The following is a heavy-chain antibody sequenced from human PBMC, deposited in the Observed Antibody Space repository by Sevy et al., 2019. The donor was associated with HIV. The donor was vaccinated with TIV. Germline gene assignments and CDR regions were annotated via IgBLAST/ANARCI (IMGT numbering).Heavy chain of an antibody. Sequence: ASVKVSCKASGYTFTSYYMHWVRQAPGQGLEWMGIINPSGGTTSYAQKFQGRVTMTRDTSTTTVNMELSSLRSDETAMYYCVRVLHPACSGWHLYYYYGLDVWGQGTTVTVSS. V-gene: IGHV1-46*01. CDR3: VRVLHPACSGWHLYYYYGLDV. CDR2: INPSGGTT. CDR1: GYTFTSYY. D-gene: IGHD6-19*01. J-gene: IGHJ6*02.